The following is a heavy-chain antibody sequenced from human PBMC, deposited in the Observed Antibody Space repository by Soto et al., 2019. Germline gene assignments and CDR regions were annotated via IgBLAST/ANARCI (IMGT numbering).Heavy chain of an antibody. CDR2: INPNSGGT. D-gene: IGHD3-22*01. Sequence: RASVKVSCKASGYTFTGYYMHWVRQAPGQGLEWMGWINPNSGGTNYAQKFQGRVTMTRDTSISTAYMELSRLRSDDTAVYYCARDPNYYDSSGYYYSWGQGTLVTVSS. CDR1: GYTFTGYY. CDR3: ARDPNYYDSSGYYYS. J-gene: IGHJ4*02. V-gene: IGHV1-2*02.